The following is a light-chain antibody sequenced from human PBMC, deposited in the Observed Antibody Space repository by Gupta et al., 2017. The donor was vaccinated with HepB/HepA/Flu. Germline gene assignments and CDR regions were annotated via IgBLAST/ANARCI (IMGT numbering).Light chain of an antibody. J-gene: IGLJ3*02. CDR3: GSVSNTTLVV. Sequence: QSALTQPASVPGSPAQSLTISCTATSSDVGDYDYVSWYQQHPGKAPKLLIYDVTKRPAGISSRFSASKSGNTASLTISGHQAEDAADYYCGSVSNTTLVVFGGGTKVTVL. CDR1: SSDVGDYDY. V-gene: IGLV2-14*01. CDR2: DVT.